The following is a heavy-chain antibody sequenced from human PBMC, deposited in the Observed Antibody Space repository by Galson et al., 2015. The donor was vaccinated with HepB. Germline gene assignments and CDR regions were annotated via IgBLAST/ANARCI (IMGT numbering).Heavy chain of an antibody. Sequence: SLRLSCAASGFTFSSYSMNWVRQAPGKGLEWVSHISSSSSTIYYADSVKGRFTISRDNAKNSLYLQMNSLRDEDTAVYYCAREAKDRSGNRVYYFDYWGQGTLVTVSS. CDR2: ISSSSSTI. CDR1: GFTFSSYS. D-gene: IGHD3-22*01. CDR3: AREAKDRSGNRVYYFDY. V-gene: IGHV3-48*02. J-gene: IGHJ4*02.